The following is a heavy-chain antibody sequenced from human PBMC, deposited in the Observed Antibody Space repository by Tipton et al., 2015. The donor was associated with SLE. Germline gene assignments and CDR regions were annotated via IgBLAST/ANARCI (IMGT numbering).Heavy chain of an antibody. V-gene: IGHV4-59*11. J-gene: IGHJ2*01. D-gene: IGHD4-17*01. CDR1: GGSISSHY. CDR3: ARDSTVTHEWYFDL. Sequence: TLSPTCTVSGGSISSHYWSWIRQPPGKGLEWIGYIYYSGSTNYNPSLKSRVTISVDTSKNQFSLKLSSVTAADTAVYYCARDSTVTHEWYFDLWGRGTLVTVSS. CDR2: IYYSGST.